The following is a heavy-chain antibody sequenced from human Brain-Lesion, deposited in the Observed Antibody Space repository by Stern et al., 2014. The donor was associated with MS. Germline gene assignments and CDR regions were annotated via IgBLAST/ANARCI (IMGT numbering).Heavy chain of an antibody. CDR2: IFNSGRT. J-gene: IGHJ6*02. D-gene: IGHD2-2*01. Sequence: VQLVESGPGLVKPSQTLSLSCTVSGGSISSGGYYWSWIRQPAGKGLEWIGRIFNSGRTSYNPSPKSRVTISKDTSKTQFSLRLNPMTAADTAVYYCARGRVVPGFQYYATDVWGQGTTVIVSS. CDR3: ARGRVVPGFQYYATDV. V-gene: IGHV4-61*02. CDR1: GGSISSGGYY.